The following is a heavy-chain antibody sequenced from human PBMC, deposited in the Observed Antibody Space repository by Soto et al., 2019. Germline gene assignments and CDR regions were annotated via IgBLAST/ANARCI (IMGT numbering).Heavy chain of an antibody. J-gene: IGHJ4*02. D-gene: IGHD3-16*02. CDR1: GFTFSSYS. CDR3: ARESGDYNWGSYRYHDY. V-gene: IGHV3-48*01. CDR2: ISSSSSTI. Sequence: GGSLRLSCAASGFTFSSYSMNWVRQAPGKGLEWVSYISSSSSTIYYADSVKGRFTISRDNAKNSLYLQMNSLRAEDTAVYYCARESGDYNWGSYRYHDYWGQGTLVTVSS.